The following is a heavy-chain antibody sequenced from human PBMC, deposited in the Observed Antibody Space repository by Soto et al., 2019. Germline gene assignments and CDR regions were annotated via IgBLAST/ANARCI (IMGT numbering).Heavy chain of an antibody. D-gene: IGHD3-22*01. CDR1: GGSISSSSYY. CDR3: AKHDSSGYHYGY. Sequence: SETLSLTCTVSGGSISSSSYYWGWIRQPPGKGLEWIGSIYYSGSTYYNPSLKSRVTISVDTSKNQFSLKLSSVTAADTAVYYCAKHDSSGYHYGYWGQGTLVTVSS. J-gene: IGHJ4*02. V-gene: IGHV4-39*01. CDR2: IYYSGST.